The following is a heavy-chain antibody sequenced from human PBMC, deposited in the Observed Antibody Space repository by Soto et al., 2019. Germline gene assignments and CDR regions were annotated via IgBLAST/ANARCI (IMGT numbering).Heavy chain of an antibody. Sequence: PGESLKISCKGSGYSFPTYWLAWVRQMPGKGLEWMGIIYPGDSDARYSPSFQGQVTMSADKSINTAYLQWSSLKASDTAMYYCARSDIVVVPAAIRTYYYYGMDVWGQGTTVTVSS. CDR2: IYPGDSDA. D-gene: IGHD2-2*02. CDR1: GYSFPTYW. J-gene: IGHJ6*02. CDR3: ARSDIVVVPAAIRTYYYYGMDV. V-gene: IGHV5-51*01.